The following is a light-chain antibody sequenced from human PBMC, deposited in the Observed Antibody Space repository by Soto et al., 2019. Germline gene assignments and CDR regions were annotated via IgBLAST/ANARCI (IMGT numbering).Light chain of an antibody. CDR1: RSISDW. CDR3: LQDSSHSWT. V-gene: IGKV1-5*01. Sequence: DIQMTQSPSTLSPSVGDRVTITCRASRSISDWLAWYQQKPGKAPKLLIFDASSLKSGVPSRFSGSGSGTEFTLTISGLQPDDVATYYDLQDSSHSWTFGHGTKVEIK. CDR2: DAS. J-gene: IGKJ1*01.